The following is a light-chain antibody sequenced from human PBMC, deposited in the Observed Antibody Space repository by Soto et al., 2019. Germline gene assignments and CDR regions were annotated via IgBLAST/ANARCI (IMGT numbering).Light chain of an antibody. Sequence: DIVMTQSPLSLPVTPGEPASISCRSSQSLLHSNGYNYLDWYLQKPGQSPQLLIYLGSNRASGVPDRCSGSGSGTDFTLKISRVEAGDVGVYYCMQALQTPPTFGQGTKVEIK. CDR1: QSLLHSNGYNY. V-gene: IGKV2-28*01. CDR3: MQALQTPPT. J-gene: IGKJ1*01. CDR2: LGS.